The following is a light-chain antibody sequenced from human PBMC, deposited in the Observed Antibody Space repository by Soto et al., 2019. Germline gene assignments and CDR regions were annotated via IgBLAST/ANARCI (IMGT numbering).Light chain of an antibody. J-gene: IGLJ1*01. CDR3: SSYARSNNYV. Sequence: QSALTQPPSASGSPGQSVTISCTGTSSDVGGYKYVSWYQQYPGKAPKLMIYAVSKRPSGVPDRFSGSKSGNTASLTVSGLQAEDEADYYCSSYARSNNYVFGTGTKLTVL. CDR2: AVS. V-gene: IGLV2-8*01. CDR1: SSDVGGYKY.